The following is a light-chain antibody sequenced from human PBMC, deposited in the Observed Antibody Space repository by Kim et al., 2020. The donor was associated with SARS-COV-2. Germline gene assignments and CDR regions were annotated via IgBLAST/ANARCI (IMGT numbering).Light chain of an antibody. CDR2: YDS. CDR3: QVWDSGVV. CDR1: NIGSKS. Sequence: SVAPGKTARITCGGNNIGSKSVHWYQQKPGQAPVLVIYYDSDRPSGIPERFSGSNSGNTATLTISRVEAGDEADYYCQVWDSGVVFGGGTKLTVL. J-gene: IGLJ2*01. V-gene: IGLV3-21*04.